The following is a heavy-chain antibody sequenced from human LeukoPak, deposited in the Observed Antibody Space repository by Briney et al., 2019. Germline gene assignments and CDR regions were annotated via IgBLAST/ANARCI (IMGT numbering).Heavy chain of an antibody. V-gene: IGHV5-51*01. CDR1: GYSFTTYW. Sequence: ESLKISCESSGYSFTTYWIRWGRQIPGTGLEWVGAIYPDDSESKYIPSFQGQAVISADRSIRTAFLQWKSLKTSDTAMYYCVRQRGSSWTIKHFDPWGQGTMVTVS. D-gene: IGHD3/OR15-3a*01. CDR2: IYPDDSES. CDR3: VRQRGSSWTIKHFDP. J-gene: IGHJ5*02.